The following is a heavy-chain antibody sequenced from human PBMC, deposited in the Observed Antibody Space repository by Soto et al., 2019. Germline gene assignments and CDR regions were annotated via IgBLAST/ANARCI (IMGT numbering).Heavy chain of an antibody. CDR1: GFTFCSYG. Sequence: QVQLVESGGGVVQPGRSLRLSCAASGFTFCSYGMHWVRQAPGKGLEWVDVIWYDGSNKYYADSVKGRFTISRDNSKNTLYLQMNSLRAEYTAVYYCASSGYYMAYWGQGTLVTVSS. V-gene: IGHV3-33*01. J-gene: IGHJ4*02. CDR3: ASSGYYMAY. CDR2: IWYDGSNK.